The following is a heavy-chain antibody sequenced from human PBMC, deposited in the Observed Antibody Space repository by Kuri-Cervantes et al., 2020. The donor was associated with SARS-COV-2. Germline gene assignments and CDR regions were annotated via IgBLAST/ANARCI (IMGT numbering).Heavy chain of an antibody. J-gene: IGHJ4*02. Sequence: GSLRLSCTVSGGSISSYYWSWIRQPPGKGLEWIGYIYYSGSTNYNPSLKSRVTISVDTSKNQFSLKLSSVTAADTAVYYCARSSGVVIVVVTLNAYFDYWGQGTLVTVSS. D-gene: IGHD3-22*01. CDR1: GGSISSYY. V-gene: IGHV4-59*08. CDR2: IYYSGST. CDR3: ARSSGVVIVVVTLNAYFDY.